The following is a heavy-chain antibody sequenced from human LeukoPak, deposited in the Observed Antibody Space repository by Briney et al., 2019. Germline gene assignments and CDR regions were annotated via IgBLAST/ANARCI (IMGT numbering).Heavy chain of an antibody. CDR1: GFTFSSYA. Sequence: GGSLRLSCAASGFTFSSYAMHWVRQAPGKGLEWVAVISYDGSNKYYADSVKGRFTISRDNSKNTLHLQMNSLRAEDTAVYYCARDGRQLVPSLALIDYWGQGTLVTVSS. CDR3: ARDGRQLVPSLALIDY. CDR2: ISYDGSNK. D-gene: IGHD6-13*01. V-gene: IGHV3-30-3*01. J-gene: IGHJ4*02.